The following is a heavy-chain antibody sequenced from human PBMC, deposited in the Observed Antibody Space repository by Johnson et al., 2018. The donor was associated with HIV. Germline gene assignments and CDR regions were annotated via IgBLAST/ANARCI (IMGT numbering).Heavy chain of an antibody. V-gene: IGHV3-23*04. CDR1: GFTFSSYA. D-gene: IGHD7-27*01. J-gene: IGHJ3*02. CDR3: ARGNWGFAFDI. CDR2: ISGSGSII. Sequence: EQLVESGGGLVQPGGSLRLSCAASGFTFSSYAMSWVRQAPGKGLEWVSAISGSGSIIYYADPVKGRFTISRDNAKNSLYLQMNSLRAEDTAVYFCARGNWGFAFDIWGQGTMVTVSS.